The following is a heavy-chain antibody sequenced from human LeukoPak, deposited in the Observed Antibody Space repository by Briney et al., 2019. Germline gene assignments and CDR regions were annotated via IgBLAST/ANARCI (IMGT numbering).Heavy chain of an antibody. J-gene: IGHJ4*02. CDR2: ISSSSSTI. CDR3: ARPRGCSSTCSNFDY. D-gene: IGHD2-2*01. CDR1: GFTFSSYE. Sequence: GGSLRLSCAASGFTFSSYEMNWVRQAPGKGLEWVSYISSSSSTIYYADSVKGRFTISRDNAKNSLYLQMNSLRAEDTAVYYCARPRGCSSTCSNFDYWGQGTLVTVSS. V-gene: IGHV3-48*03.